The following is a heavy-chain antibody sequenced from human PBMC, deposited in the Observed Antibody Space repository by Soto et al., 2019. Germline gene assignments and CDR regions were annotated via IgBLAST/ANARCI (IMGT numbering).Heavy chain of an antibody. D-gene: IGHD3-16*01. Sequence: SGPTLVNPTQTLTLPCTFSGFSLSTTGVGVSWIRQPPGKALEWLALIYWHDDKRYSQSLKSRLTITKDTSKNQVVLTMTNMDPVDTATYYCAHRGGANVGLYYFDYWGQGALFTVSS. J-gene: IGHJ4*02. CDR3: AHRGGANVGLYYFDY. V-gene: IGHV2-5*01. CDR1: GFSLSTTGVG. CDR2: IYWHDDK.